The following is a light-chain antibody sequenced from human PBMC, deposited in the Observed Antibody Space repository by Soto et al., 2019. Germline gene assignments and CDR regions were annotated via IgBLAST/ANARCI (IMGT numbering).Light chain of an antibody. J-gene: IGKJ2*01. CDR1: QSINNW. CDR3: HQYNSY. Sequence: DIQMTQSPSTLSASVGDRVTITCRASQSINNWLAWYQQKPGKPPKLLIYKASSLESGVPSRFSGSGSGTEFTLTISSLQPDDFATYYCHQYNSYFGQGTKLEIK. CDR2: KAS. V-gene: IGKV1-5*03.